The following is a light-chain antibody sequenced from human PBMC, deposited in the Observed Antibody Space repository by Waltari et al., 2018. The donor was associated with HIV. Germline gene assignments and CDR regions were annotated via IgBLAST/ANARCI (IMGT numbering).Light chain of an antibody. CDR3: QNYDSSPPYT. J-gene: IGKJ2*01. CDR1: HRISSTS. V-gene: IGKV3-20*01. Sequence: EIVLTQSPGTLSLSPGETATLSCRASHRISSTSLAWYQHNPGQAPRFLIYGASSRATGIPDRFSGSGSGTDFTLTISRLEPEDFAVYYCQNYDSSPPYTFGQGTKLEIK. CDR2: GAS.